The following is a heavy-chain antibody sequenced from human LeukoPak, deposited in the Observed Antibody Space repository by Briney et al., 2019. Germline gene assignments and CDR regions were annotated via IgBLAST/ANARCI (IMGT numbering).Heavy chain of an antibody. D-gene: IGHD4-17*01. J-gene: IGHJ4*02. CDR2: IYYSGST. Sequence: SETLSLTCTVSGGSVSSGSYYWSWLRQPSGKGLEWIGYIYYSGSTNYNPSLKSRVTISVDTSRNQFSLKLSSVTAADTAMYYCARERYGDSVDYWGQGTLVTVSS. CDR3: ARERYGDSVDY. CDR1: GGSVSSGSYY. V-gene: IGHV4-61*01.